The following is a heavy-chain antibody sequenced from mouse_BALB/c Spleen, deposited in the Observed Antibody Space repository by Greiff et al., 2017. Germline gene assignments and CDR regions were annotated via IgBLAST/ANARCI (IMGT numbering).Heavy chain of an antibody. CDR1: GFTFSDYY. V-gene: IGHV5-4*02. J-gene: IGHJ3*01. D-gene: IGHD2-3*01. CDR3: ARAGWLPRGAWFAY. CDR2: ISDGGSYT. Sequence: EVQLQQSGGGLVKPGGSLKLSCAASGFTFSDYYMYWVRQTPEKRLEWVATISDGGSYTYYPDSVKGRFTISRDNAKNNLYLQMSSLKSEDTAMYYCARAGWLPRGAWFAYWGQGTLVTVSA.